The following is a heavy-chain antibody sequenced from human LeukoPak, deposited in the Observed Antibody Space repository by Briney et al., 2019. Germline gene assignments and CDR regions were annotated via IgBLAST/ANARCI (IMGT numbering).Heavy chain of an antibody. V-gene: IGHV3-9*01. CDR2: ISWNSGSI. J-gene: IGHJ1*01. CDR1: GFTFDDYA. CDR3: AKDIRGSGSYYQTRQFAAEYFQH. D-gene: IGHD3-10*01. Sequence: GGSLRLSCAASGFTFDDYAMHWVRQAPGKGLEWVSGISWNSGSIVYADSVKGRFTISRDNAKNSLYLQMNSLRAEDTALYYCAKDIRGSGSYYQTRQFAAEYFQHWGQGTLVTVSS.